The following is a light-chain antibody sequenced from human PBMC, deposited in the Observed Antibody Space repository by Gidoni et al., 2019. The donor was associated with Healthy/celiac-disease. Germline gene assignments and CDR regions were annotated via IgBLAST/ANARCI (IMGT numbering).Light chain of an antibody. CDR1: QSVSSSY. CDR3: QQYGSSPQT. J-gene: IGKJ1*01. V-gene: IGKV3-20*01. CDR2: VAS. Sequence: IVLTQSPGTLSLSPWERATLSCRASQSVSSSYLAWYQQKPGQAPRLLIYVASSRATGIPDRFSGSGSGTDFTLTISRLEPEDFAVYYCQQYGSSPQTFXQXTKVEIK.